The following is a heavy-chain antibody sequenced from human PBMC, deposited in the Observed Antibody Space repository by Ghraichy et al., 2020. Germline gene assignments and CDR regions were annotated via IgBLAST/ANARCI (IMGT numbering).Heavy chain of an antibody. CDR2: ISAYNGNT. D-gene: IGHD2-2*01. Sequence: ASVKVSCKASGYTFTSYGISWVRQAPGQGLEWMGWISAYNGNTNYAQKLQGRVTMTTDTSTSTAYMELRSLRSDDTAVYYCARTLHLSSTSCYYADYWGQGTLVTVSS. V-gene: IGHV1-18*01. CDR3: ARTLHLSSTSCYYADY. CDR1: GYTFTSYG. J-gene: IGHJ4*02.